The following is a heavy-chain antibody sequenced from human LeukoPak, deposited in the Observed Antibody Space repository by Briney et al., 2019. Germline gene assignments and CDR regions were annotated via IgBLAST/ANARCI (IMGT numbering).Heavy chain of an antibody. J-gene: IGHJ6*02. V-gene: IGHV1-18*01. D-gene: IGHD6-6*01. Sequence: GASVKVSCKASGYTFTSYGISWVRQAPGQGLEWMGWISAYNGNTNYAQKLQGRVTMTTDTSTSTAYMELRSLRSDDTAVYYCARSPRGSSGPYYYGMDVWGQGTTVTVSS. CDR3: ARSPRGSSGPYYYGMDV. CDR1: GYTFTSYG. CDR2: ISAYNGNT.